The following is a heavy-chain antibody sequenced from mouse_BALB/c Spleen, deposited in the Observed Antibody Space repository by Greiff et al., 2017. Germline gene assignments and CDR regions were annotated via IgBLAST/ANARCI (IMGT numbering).Heavy chain of an antibody. V-gene: IGHV1S132*01. CDR2: IFPGTGTT. CDR3: ARGDDYDEGAWFAY. Sequence: VKLVESGAELVKPGASVKLSCKTSGYTFTSYWIQWVKQRPGQGLGWIGEIFPGTGTTYYNEKFKGKATLTIDTSSSTAYMQLSSLTSEDSAVYFCARGDDYDEGAWFAYWGQGTLVTVSA. CDR1: GYTFTSYW. J-gene: IGHJ3*01. D-gene: IGHD2-4*01.